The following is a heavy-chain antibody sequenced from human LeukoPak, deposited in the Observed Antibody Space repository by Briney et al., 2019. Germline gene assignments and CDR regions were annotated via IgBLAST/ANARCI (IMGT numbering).Heavy chain of an antibody. CDR2: IFDIGIST. CDR1: GFTFSSYA. J-gene: IGHJ4*02. V-gene: IGHV3-23*01. Sequence: GGSLRLSCAATGFTFSSYAMSWVRQSPGKGLEWVSGIFDIGISTYYADSVKGRFTISRDNSKNTLYLQMNSLRAEDTAVYYCAKDALPVSGLWGHFDIWGQGTLVTVSS. D-gene: IGHD3-9*01. CDR3: AKDALPVSGLWGHFDI.